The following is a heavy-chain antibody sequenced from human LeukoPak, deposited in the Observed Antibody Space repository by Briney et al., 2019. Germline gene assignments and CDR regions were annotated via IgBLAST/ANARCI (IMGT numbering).Heavy chain of an antibody. CDR3: ARGSDYYDSSGLRLDY. D-gene: IGHD3-22*01. CDR1: GDSISSGGYY. V-gene: IGHV4-31*03. J-gene: IGHJ4*02. Sequence: SQTLSLTCTVSGDSISSGGYYWSWIRQHPGKGLEWIGYIYYSGSTYYNPSLKSRVTISVDTSKNQFSLKLSSVTAADTAVYYCARGSDYYDSSGLRLDYWGQGTLVTVSS. CDR2: IYYSGST.